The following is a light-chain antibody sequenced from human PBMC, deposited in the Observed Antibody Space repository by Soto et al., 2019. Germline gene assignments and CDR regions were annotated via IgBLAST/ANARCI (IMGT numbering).Light chain of an antibody. CDR1: QSVSTN. V-gene: IGKV3-15*01. J-gene: IGKJ1*01. CDR3: QQYNNWPPWT. Sequence: EIMMTQSPATLSVSPGDRATLSCRASQSVSTNLAWYQQKPGQAPRLLIYGASTRATGIPARFSGSGSGTEFTLTISSLQSEDFAVYYCQQYNNWPPWTFGQGTKVEI. CDR2: GAS.